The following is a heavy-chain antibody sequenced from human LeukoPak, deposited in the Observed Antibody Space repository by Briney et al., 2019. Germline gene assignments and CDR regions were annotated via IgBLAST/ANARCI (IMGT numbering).Heavy chain of an antibody. CDR3: ARDAYSTGWYIGY. V-gene: IGHV4-4*02. J-gene: IGHJ4*02. D-gene: IGHD6-19*01. Sequence: PSGTLSLTCDVSGGTISSSNWWSWVSQSPGKGLEWIGEIYHNGRTNYNPSLKSRVTISIDESQNQFSLRLTSVTAADTGVYYCARDAYSTGWYIGYWGQGTLVTISS. CDR2: IYHNGRT. CDR1: GGTISSSNW.